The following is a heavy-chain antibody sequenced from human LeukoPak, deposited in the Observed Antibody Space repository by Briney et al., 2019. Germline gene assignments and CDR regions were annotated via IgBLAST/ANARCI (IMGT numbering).Heavy chain of an antibody. CDR1: GYTFASYD. J-gene: IGHJ4*02. V-gene: IGHV1-8*01. D-gene: IGHD3-22*01. CDR2: MSPNSGKT. Sequence: ASVKVSCKASGYTFASYDINRVRQATGQGLEWMGWMSPNSGKTGYAQKFQGRVTMTRNASINTAYMELSSLRSEDTAVYYCARWDNSGYYYDYWGRGTLVTVSS. CDR3: ARWDNSGYYYDY.